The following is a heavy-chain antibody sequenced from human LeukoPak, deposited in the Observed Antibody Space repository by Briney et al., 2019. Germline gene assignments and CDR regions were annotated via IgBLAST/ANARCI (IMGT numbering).Heavy chain of an antibody. J-gene: IGHJ4*02. V-gene: IGHV3-20*04. CDR2: INWNGGST. D-gene: IGHD3-9*01. CDR3: AVDYDVLTSYYTDLGY. Sequence: GGSLRLSCAASGFTFDDYGMSWVRQAPGKGLEWVSGINWNGGSTGYADSVKGRFTISRDNAKNSLFLQMNSLRAEDTAVYYCAVDYDVLTSYYTDLGYWGQGTLVTVSS. CDR1: GFTFDDYG.